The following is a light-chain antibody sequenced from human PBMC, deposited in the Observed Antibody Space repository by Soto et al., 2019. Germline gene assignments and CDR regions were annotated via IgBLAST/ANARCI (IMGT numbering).Light chain of an antibody. CDR2: DAS. V-gene: IGKV3-11*01. CDR1: QSVSSN. Sequence: EIVMTQSPATLSVSPGERATLSCRASQSVSSNLAWHQQKPGQAPRLLIYDASNRATGIPARFSGSGSGTDFTLTISSLEPEDFAVYYCQQRSNWRITFGQGTRLEI. J-gene: IGKJ5*01. CDR3: QQRSNWRIT.